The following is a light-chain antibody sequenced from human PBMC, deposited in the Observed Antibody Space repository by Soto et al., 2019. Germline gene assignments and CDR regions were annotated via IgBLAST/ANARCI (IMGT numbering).Light chain of an antibody. Sequence: DIQMTQSPSTLSASVGDRVTITCRASQSISSWLAWYQQKPGKAPKLLIYDASSLESGVPSRFSGSGSGTEFPLTISSLQPVDFATYYCQQYNSYSWTFGQGTKVEIK. CDR2: DAS. CDR3: QQYNSYSWT. J-gene: IGKJ1*01. V-gene: IGKV1-5*01. CDR1: QSISSW.